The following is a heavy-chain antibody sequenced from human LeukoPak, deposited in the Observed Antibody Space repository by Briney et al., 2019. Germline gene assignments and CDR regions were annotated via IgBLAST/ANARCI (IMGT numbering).Heavy chain of an antibody. J-gene: IGHJ5*02. CDR1: GDSISAYY. CDR3: AREYNWFDP. CDR2: ISYSGGT. Sequence: PSETLSLTCTVSGDSISAYYWTWIRQPPGKGLEWIGYISYSGGTNYNASLKSRVTISLDTFKNQFSLKLTAVTAADTAMYYGAREYNWFDPWGQGTLVTVSS. V-gene: IGHV4-59*01.